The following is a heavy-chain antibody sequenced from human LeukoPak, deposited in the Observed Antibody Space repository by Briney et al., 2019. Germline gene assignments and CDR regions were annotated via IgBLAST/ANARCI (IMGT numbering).Heavy chain of an antibody. CDR1: GFNFSSYW. J-gene: IGHJ4*02. CDR2: IQSDGSVQ. D-gene: IGHD6-19*01. CDR3: ARIPRGSGWTFLDF. Sequence: PGGSLRLSCAASGFNFSSYWMSWVRQAPGKGLEWVANIQSDGSVQQYVDSVKGRLTISRDNAKNSLYLQMNSLRAEDTAVYYCARIPRGSGWTFLDFWGQGTLVTVTS. V-gene: IGHV3-7*01.